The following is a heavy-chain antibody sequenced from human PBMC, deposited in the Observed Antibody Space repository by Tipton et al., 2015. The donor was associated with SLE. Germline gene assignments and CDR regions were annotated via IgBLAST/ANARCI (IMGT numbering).Heavy chain of an antibody. J-gene: IGHJ4*02. CDR2: IYYSGST. CDR1: GGSISSHY. Sequence: GLVKPSETLSLTCTVSGGSISSHYWSWIRKPPGKGLEWIGYIYYSGSTNYNPSLKSRVTISVDTSKNQFSLKLSSVTAADTAVYYCARSTFSGFDYWGQGTLVTVSS. D-gene: IGHD3-10*01. V-gene: IGHV4-59*11. CDR3: ARSTFSGFDY.